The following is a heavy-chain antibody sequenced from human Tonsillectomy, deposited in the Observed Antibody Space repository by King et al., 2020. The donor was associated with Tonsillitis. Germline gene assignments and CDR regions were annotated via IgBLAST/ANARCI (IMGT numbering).Heavy chain of an antibody. CDR2: ISSSSSYI. J-gene: IGHJ4*02. V-gene: IGHV3-21*01. D-gene: IGHD6-13*01. Sequence: VQLVESGGGLVKPGGSLRLSCAASGFTFSSYSMNWVRQAPEKGLEWVSSISSSSSYIYYADSVKGRFTISRDNANNSLFLQMNSLRAEDTAVYYCARDQQXIRXGQGTLVTVSX. CDR1: GFTFSSYS. CDR3: ARDQQXIR.